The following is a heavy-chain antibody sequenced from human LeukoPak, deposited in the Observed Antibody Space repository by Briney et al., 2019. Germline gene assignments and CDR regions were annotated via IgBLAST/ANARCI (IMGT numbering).Heavy chain of an antibody. Sequence: PGGSLRLSCAASGFTFDDCAMHWVRQAPGKGLEWVSGISWNSGSIGYADSVKGRFTISRDNAKNSLYLQMNSLRAEDTALYYCAKDKWLPKSNYYYYYMDVWGKGTTVTVSS. D-gene: IGHD3-22*01. CDR2: ISWNSGSI. V-gene: IGHV3-9*01. CDR3: AKDKWLPKSNYYYYYMDV. CDR1: GFTFDDCA. J-gene: IGHJ6*03.